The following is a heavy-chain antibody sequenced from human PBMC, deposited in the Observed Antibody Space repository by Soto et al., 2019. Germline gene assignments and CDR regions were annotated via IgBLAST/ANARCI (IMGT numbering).Heavy chain of an antibody. CDR3: ARDGYSSSWAVYYYYGMDV. V-gene: IGHV1-18*01. J-gene: IGHJ6*02. Sequence: QVQLVQSGAEVKKPGASVKVSCKASGYTFTSYGISWVRQAPGQGLEWMGWISAYNGNTNYAQKLQGRVTMTTDTSTSTAYMELRSRRSDDTAVYYCARDGYSSSWAVYYYYGMDVWGQGTTVTVSS. CDR2: ISAYNGNT. CDR1: GYTFTSYG. D-gene: IGHD6-13*01.